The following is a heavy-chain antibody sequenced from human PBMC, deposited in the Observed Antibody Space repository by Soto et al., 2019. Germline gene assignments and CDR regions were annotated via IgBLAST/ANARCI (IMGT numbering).Heavy chain of an antibody. CDR2: IYYNGNT. Sequence: QVQLQESGPGLVKPSEALSLTCSVSGGSVSTYYWSWIRQPPGKGLEWIGYIYYNGNTNYNPSLKSRVTISLESSRKHFSLSPSSVTTADTAGYYCALVRGYSSGPRINHYFHYWGPGRLVPVSS. D-gene: IGHD5-18*01. V-gene: IGHV4-59*02. CDR3: ALVRGYSSGPRINHYFHY. CDR1: GGSVSTYY. J-gene: IGHJ4*02.